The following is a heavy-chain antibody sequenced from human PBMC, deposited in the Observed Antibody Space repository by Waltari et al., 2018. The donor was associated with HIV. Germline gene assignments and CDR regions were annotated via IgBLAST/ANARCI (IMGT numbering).Heavy chain of an antibody. D-gene: IGHD3-22*01. V-gene: IGHV3-74*01. Sequence: EVQLVESGGGLVQPGGSLRLSCAASGFTFSSYWMHWVRQAPGKGLVWVSRMNSEGSSTSYADSVKGRFTISRDNGKNTLYLQMNSLRAEDTAVYYCCSGSGYYSPDYWGQGTLVTVSS. CDR2: MNSEGSST. CDR1: GFTFSSYW. J-gene: IGHJ4*02. CDR3: CSGSGYYSPDY.